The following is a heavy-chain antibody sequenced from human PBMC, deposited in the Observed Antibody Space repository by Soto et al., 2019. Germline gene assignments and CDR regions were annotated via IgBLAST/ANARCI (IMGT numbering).Heavy chain of an antibody. CDR2: VYPSDSRT. CDR1: GYSFTGYW. Sequence: PGESLKISFEGSGYSFTGYWIVWVRQMPGKGLGWVVIVYPSDSRTKYSPSFQGQVTISXXXXTXTXYXQXTXLEAXDTAMYYCARGNVANWFGPWGQGTLVTVSS. J-gene: IGHJ5*02. V-gene: IGHV5-51*01. CDR3: ARGNVANWFGP.